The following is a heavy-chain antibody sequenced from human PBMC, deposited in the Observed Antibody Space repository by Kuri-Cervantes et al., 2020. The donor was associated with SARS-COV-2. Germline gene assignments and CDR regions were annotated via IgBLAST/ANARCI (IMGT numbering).Heavy chain of an antibody. D-gene: IGHD2-15*01. CDR3: ARPQGYCSGGSCPDAFDI. J-gene: IGHJ3*02. V-gene: IGHV3-30-3*01. Sequence: GGSLRLSCAASEFTFSSYAMHWVRQAPGKGLEWVAVISYDGSNKYYADSVKGRFTISRDNSKNTLYLQMNSLRAEDTAVYYCARPQGYCSGGSCPDAFDIWGQGTMVTVSS. CDR2: ISYDGSNK. CDR1: EFTFSSYA.